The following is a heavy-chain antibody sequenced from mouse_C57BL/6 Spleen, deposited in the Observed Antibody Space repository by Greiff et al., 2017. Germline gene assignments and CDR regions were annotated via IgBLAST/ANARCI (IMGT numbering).Heavy chain of an antibody. CDR2: IYPGSGNT. CDR3: AREGDVWFAY. CDR1: GYSFTSYY. Sequence: QVQLQQSGPELVKPGASVKISCKASGYSFTSYYIHWVKQRPGQGLEWIGWIYPGSGNTKYNEKFKGKATLTADTSSSTAYMQLSSLTSEDSAVYYCAREGDVWFAYWGQGTLVTVSA. D-gene: IGHD3-3*01. V-gene: IGHV1-66*01. J-gene: IGHJ3*01.